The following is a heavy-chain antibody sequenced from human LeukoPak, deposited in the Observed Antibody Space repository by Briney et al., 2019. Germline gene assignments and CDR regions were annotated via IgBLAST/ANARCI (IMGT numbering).Heavy chain of an antibody. CDR1: GFTFSNYS. D-gene: IGHD2-2*01. CDR2: ISSSSSFI. V-gene: IGHV3-21*01. Sequence: GGSLRLSCAASGFTFSNYSMNWIRQAPGKGLEWVSSISSSSSFIYYADSVKGRFTISRDNAKNSLYLQMNSLRAEDTAVYYCARDPPLGSCSTISCPHLDYWGQGTLVTVSS. J-gene: IGHJ4*02. CDR3: ARDPPLGSCSTISCPHLDY.